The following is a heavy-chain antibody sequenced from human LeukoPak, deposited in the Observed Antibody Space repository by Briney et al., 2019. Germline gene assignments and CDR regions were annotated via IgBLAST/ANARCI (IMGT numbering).Heavy chain of an antibody. CDR1: GDTFTSYY. CDR3: ARGAEYDFWSGYPDY. V-gene: IGHV1-46*01. D-gene: IGHD3-3*01. J-gene: IGHJ4*02. CDR2: INPSGGST. Sequence: ASVKVSCKAAGDTFTSYYMHWVRQAPGQGLEWMGIINPSGGSTSYAQKFQGRVTMTRDTSTSTVYMELSSLRSEDTAVYYCARGAEYDFWSGYPDYWGQGTLVTVSS.